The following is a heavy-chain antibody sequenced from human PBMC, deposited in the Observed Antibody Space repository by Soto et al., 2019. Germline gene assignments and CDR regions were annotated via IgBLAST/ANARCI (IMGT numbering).Heavy chain of an antibody. V-gene: IGHV3-30*04. J-gene: IGHJ6*02. CDR3: ARDPQRYYDILTAPPPPYGMDV. Sequence: HPGGSLRLSCAASGFTFSSYAMHWVRQAPGKGLEWVAVISYDGSNKYYADSVKGRFTISRDNSKNTLYLQMNSLRAEDTAVYYCARDPQRYYDILTAPPPPYGMDVWGQGTTVTVSS. D-gene: IGHD3-9*01. CDR2: ISYDGSNK. CDR1: GFTFSSYA.